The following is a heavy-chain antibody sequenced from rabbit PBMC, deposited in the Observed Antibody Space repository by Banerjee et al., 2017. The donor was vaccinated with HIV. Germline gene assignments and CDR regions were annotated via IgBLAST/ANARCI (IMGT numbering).Heavy chain of an antibody. CDR2: IYTGGSGVT. Sequence: QEQLVESGGGLVQPEGSLTLTCTASGFDLSNYYDMCWVRQAPGKGLELIACIYTGGSGVTYYASWAKGRVAISSASSTTVTLQMTGLTAADTATYFCARATYDNSGYGSGYKLWGQGTLVTVS. V-gene: IGHV1S45*01. CDR3: ARATYDNSGYGSGYKL. CDR1: GFDLSNYYD. D-gene: IGHD1-1*01. J-gene: IGHJ3*01.